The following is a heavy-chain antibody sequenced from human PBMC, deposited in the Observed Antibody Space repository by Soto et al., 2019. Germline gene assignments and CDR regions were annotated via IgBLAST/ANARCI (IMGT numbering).Heavy chain of an antibody. D-gene: IGHD3-16*02. CDR1: GFTFSGSA. CDR3: TRLRDRNHYYDYVWGSYRFDP. Sequence: PGGSLRLSCAASGFTFSGSAMHWVRQASGKGLEWVGRIRSKANSYATAYAASVKGRFTISRDDSKNTAYLQMNSLKTEDTAVYYCTRLRDRNHYYDYVWGSYRFDPWGQGTLVTVSS. V-gene: IGHV3-73*01. CDR2: IRSKANSYAT. J-gene: IGHJ5*02.